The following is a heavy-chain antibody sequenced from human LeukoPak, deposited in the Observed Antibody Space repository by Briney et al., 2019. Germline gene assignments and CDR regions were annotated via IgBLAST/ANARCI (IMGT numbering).Heavy chain of an antibody. CDR2: INRSGST. J-gene: IGHJ4*02. Sequence: PSETLSLTCAVYGGSFSGYYWSWIRQPPGKGLEWIGEINRSGSTNYNLSLKSRVTISVDTSKNQFSLKLSSVTAADTAVYYCARGSRLLWFRELLNYFDYWGQGTLVTVSS. D-gene: IGHD3-10*01. CDR1: GGSFSGYY. CDR3: ARGSRLLWFRELLNYFDY. V-gene: IGHV4-34*01.